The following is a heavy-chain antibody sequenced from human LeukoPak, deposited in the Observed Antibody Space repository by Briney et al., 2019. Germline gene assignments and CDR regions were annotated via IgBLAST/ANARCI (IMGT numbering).Heavy chain of an antibody. D-gene: IGHD5/OR15-5a*01. J-gene: IGHJ4*02. Sequence: KYGESLKISCKGSGYSFTTYWIGWVRQMPGKGLEWMGIIYPGDSDTRYSLSFQGQVTISADKSISTAYLQWSSLRASDTATYYCARLAMSNAGPFESWGQGTLVTVSS. CDR1: GYSFTTYW. CDR2: IYPGDSDT. V-gene: IGHV5-51*01. CDR3: ARLAMSNAGPFES.